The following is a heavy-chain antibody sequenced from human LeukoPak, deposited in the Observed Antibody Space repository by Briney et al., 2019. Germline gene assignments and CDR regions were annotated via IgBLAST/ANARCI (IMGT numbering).Heavy chain of an antibody. J-gene: IGHJ2*01. CDR1: GFIFSDYA. D-gene: IGHD3-16*01. Sequence: GRSLRLSCEASGFIFSDYAMHWVRQAPGKGLEWVAVISYDGSDKYYADSVRGRFTISRDNAKNSLYLQMNSLRAEDTALYYCAKAYTVSIYWYFDLWGRGTLVTVS. CDR3: AKAYTVSIYWYFDL. CDR2: ISYDGSDK. V-gene: IGHV3-30-3*01.